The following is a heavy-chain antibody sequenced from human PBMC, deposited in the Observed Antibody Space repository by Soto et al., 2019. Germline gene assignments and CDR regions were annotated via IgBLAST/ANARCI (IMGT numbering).Heavy chain of an antibody. V-gene: IGHV3-30*03. CDR3: ATYEDLERPSYCSGGSCYSYAFDI. CDR2: ISYDGSNK. J-gene: IGHJ3*02. D-gene: IGHD2-15*01. CDR1: GFTFSSYG. Sequence: GGSLRLSCAASGFTFSSYGMHWVRQAPGKGLEWVAVISYDGSNKYYADSVKGRFTISRDNSKNTLYLQMNSLRAEDTAVYYCATYEDLERPSYCSGGSCYSYAFDIWGQGTMVTVSS.